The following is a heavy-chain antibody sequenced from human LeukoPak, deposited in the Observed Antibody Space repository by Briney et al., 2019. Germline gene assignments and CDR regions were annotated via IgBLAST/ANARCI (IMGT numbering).Heavy chain of an antibody. D-gene: IGHD3-3*01. CDR3: AKDVRSYDFWSGPDY. CDR2: ISYDGSNK. J-gene: IGHJ4*02. Sequence: PGGSLRLSCAASGFTFSSYGMHWVRQAPGKGLEWVAVISYDGSNKYYADSVKGRFTISRDNSKNTLYLQMNSLRAEDTAVYYCAKDVRSYDFWSGPDYWGQGTLVTVSS. CDR1: GFTFSSYG. V-gene: IGHV3-30*18.